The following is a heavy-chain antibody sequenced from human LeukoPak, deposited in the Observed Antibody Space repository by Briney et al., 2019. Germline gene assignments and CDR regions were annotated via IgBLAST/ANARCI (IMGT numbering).Heavy chain of an antibody. Sequence: GGSLRLSCVASRFTFNSYDMSWVRQAPGKGLEWVSAISGSGGTYYAESVKGRFTVSRDNSNNTLYLQMDGMRAEDTAVYYCAKDYSAYNYLADFDYWGQGTLVTAS. CDR3: AKDYSAYNYLADFDY. J-gene: IGHJ4*02. D-gene: IGHD5-24*01. CDR2: ISGSGGT. V-gene: IGHV3-23*01. CDR1: RFTFNSYD.